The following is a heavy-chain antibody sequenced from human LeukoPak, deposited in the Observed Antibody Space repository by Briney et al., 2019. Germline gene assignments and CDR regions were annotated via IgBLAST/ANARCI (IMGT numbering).Heavy chain of an antibody. J-gene: IGHJ4*02. CDR3: ARGDYFSGDY. V-gene: IGHV3-7*04. Sequence: GGSLRLSCAASGFTFSNYWMSWVRQAPGKGLEWVANINQDGSETYYVDFVKGRFTISRDNAKNSLYLQMNSLRADDTSIYYCARGDYFSGDYWGQGTLVTVSS. CDR2: INQDGSET. CDR1: GFTFSNYW. D-gene: IGHD2/OR15-2a*01.